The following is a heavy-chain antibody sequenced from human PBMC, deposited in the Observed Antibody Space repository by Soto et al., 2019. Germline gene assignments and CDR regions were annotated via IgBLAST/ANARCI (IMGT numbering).Heavy chain of an antibody. Sequence: SETLSLTCTVSGGSISSSSYYWGWIRQPPGKGLEWIGSIYYSGSTYYNPSLKSRVTISVDTSKNQFSLKLSSVTAEDTAVYYCAKDPHYDILTGYWAYFDYWGQGTLVTVSS. CDR3: AKDPHYDILTGYWAYFDY. CDR2: IYYSGST. J-gene: IGHJ4*02. CDR1: GGSISSSSYY. V-gene: IGHV4-39*07. D-gene: IGHD3-9*01.